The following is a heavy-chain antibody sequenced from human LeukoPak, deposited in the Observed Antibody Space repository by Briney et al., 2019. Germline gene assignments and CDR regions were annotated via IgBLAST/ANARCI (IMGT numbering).Heavy chain of an antibody. D-gene: IGHD1-26*01. CDR2: INHSGST. CDR1: GGSFSGYF. CDR3: ARGGVGATTYYFDY. Sequence: PSETLSLTCAVYGGSFSGYFWNWIRQSPGKGLEWIGEINHSGSTNYNPSLKSRVTISVDTSKNQFSLKLSSVTAADTAVYYCARGGVGATTYYFDYWGQGTQVTVSS. J-gene: IGHJ4*02. V-gene: IGHV4-34*01.